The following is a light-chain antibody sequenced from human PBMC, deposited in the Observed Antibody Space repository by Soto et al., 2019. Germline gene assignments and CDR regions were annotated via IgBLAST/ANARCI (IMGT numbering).Light chain of an antibody. CDR3: QQYNSYWT. CDR1: QSISSW. Sequence: DIQMTQSPSTLSASVGDRVTITCRASQSISSWLACYQQKPGKAPKLLIYKSSSLESGVPSRFSGSGSGTDLTLSISSLQPDDFATYSCQQYNSYWTFGQGNKVEIK. V-gene: IGKV1-5*03. J-gene: IGKJ1*01. CDR2: KSS.